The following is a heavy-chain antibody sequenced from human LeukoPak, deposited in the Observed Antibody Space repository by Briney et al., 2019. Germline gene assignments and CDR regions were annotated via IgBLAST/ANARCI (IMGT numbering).Heavy chain of an antibody. CDR1: GFTFSSYG. D-gene: IGHD2-15*01. J-gene: IGHJ4*02. V-gene: IGHV3-30*03. CDR2: ISYDGSNK. Sequence: GRSLRLSCAASGFTFSSYGMHWVRQAPGKGLEWVAVISYDGSNKYYADSVKGRFSISRDNSKNTLYLQMNSLRPEDTAVYYCVRQDCSGGSCYLDYWGQGTLVTVSS. CDR3: VRQDCSGGSCYLDY.